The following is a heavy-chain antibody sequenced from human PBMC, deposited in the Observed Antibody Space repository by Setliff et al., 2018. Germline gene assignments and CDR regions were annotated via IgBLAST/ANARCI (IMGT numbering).Heavy chain of an antibody. CDR2: ISHGVST. J-gene: IGHJ4*02. CDR3: ARTHCTTTSCFYFHY. Sequence: SETLSLTCTVSGASVTSFDYYWSWIRQPPGKGLEYIGHISHGVSTSYSPSLKSRLSISADASKNQFSLKLTSVTAADTAVYYCARTHCTTTSCFYFHYWGQGTVVTVSS. D-gene: IGHD2-2*01. CDR1: GASVTSFDYY. V-gene: IGHV4-30-4*01.